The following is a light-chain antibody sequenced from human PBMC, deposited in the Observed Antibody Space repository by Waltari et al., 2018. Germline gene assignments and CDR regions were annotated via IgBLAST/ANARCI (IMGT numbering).Light chain of an antibody. CDR2: DAS. J-gene: IGKJ4*01. V-gene: IGKV3-11*01. CDR1: QSVDTH. Sequence: EIVLTQSPATLSLSPGERATLSCRASQSVDTHLAWYQHKPGQVPRLLIYDASNRATGIPARFSGSGSGADFTLIISSLEPEDFAVYYCHQRSNWPLTFGGGTKVEIK. CDR3: HQRSNWPLT.